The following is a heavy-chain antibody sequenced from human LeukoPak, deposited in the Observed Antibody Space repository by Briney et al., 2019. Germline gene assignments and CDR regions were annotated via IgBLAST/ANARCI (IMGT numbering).Heavy chain of an antibody. Sequence: GGSLRLSCAASGFTFSSYWMSWVRQAPGKGLEWVANIKQDGSEKYYVDSVKGRFTISRDNAKNSLYLQMNSLRAEDTAVYYCARDRDSYYYYYYMDVWGKGTTVTVSS. CDR3: ARDRDSYYYYYYMDV. D-gene: IGHD2-15*01. V-gene: IGHV3-7*01. CDR1: GFTFSSYW. CDR2: IKQDGSEK. J-gene: IGHJ6*03.